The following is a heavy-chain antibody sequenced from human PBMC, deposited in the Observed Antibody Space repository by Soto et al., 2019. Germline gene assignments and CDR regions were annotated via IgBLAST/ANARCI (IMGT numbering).Heavy chain of an antibody. CDR2: IIPIFGTA. J-gene: IGHJ4*02. D-gene: IGHD1-26*01. CDR1: GGTFSSYA. V-gene: IGHV1-69*01. CDR3: AREGRWELPHTPFDY. Sequence: QVQLVQSGAEVKKPGSSVKVSCKASGGTFSSYAISWVRQAPGQGLEWMGGIIPIFGTANYAQKFQGRVTMTADESTSTAYRELSSLRSEDTAVYYCAREGRWELPHTPFDYWGQGTLVTVSS.